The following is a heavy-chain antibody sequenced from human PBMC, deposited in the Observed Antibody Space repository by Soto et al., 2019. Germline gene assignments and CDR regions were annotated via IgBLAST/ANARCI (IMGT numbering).Heavy chain of an antibody. CDR3: ARHLSGRAFYHFWSGYSGWFDP. CDR2: IYYSGST. V-gene: IGHV4-39*01. Sequence: QLQLQESGPGLVKPSETLSLTCTVSGGSISSSSYYWGWIRQPPGKGLEWIGSIYYSGSTYYNPSLKSRVTISVDTSKNQFSLKLSSVTAADTAVYYCARHLSGRAFYHFWSGYSGWFDPWGQGTLVTVSS. J-gene: IGHJ5*02. D-gene: IGHD3-3*01. CDR1: GGSISSSSYY.